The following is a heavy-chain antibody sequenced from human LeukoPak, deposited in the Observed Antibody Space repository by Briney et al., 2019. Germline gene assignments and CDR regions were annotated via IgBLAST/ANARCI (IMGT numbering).Heavy chain of an antibody. D-gene: IGHD6-6*01. CDR1: GYTFTGYY. CDR3: AVPGSQLVDYDAFDI. Sequence: ASVKVSCKASGYTFTGYYMHWVRQAPGQGLEWMGWINPNSGGTNYAQKFQGRVTMTRDTSISTAYMELSRLRSDDTAVYYCAVPGSQLVDYDAFDIWSQGTMVTVSS. CDR2: INPNSGGT. J-gene: IGHJ3*02. V-gene: IGHV1-2*02.